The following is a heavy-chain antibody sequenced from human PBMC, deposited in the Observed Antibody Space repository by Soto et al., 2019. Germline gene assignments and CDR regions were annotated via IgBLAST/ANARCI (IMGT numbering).Heavy chain of an antibody. J-gene: IGHJ4*02. CDR1: GYTFTSYG. CDR2: ISAYNGNT. Sequence: QVQLVQSGAEVKKPGASVKVSCKASGYTFTSYGISWVRQAPGQGLDWMGWISAYNGNTNNAQKLQGRVTMSTDTSTSTAYMELRSLRSDDTAVYYCARATGEYCSSTSCYPGYWGQGTLVTVSS. D-gene: IGHD2-2*01. CDR3: ARATGEYCSSTSCYPGY. V-gene: IGHV1-18*01.